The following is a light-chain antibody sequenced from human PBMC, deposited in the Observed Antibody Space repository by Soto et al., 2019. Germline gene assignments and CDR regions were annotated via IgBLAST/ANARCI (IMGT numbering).Light chain of an antibody. CDR1: DIGSKG. CDR3: QVWDSGSAPVV. V-gene: IGLV3-21*04. CDR2: SDT. Sequence: SYELTQPPSVSVAPGKTASISCGGNDIGSKGVHWYQQKTGQAPVLVIYSDTDLPPVITERFSGSNSANLATLTISRVEAGDEADYYCQVWDSGSAPVVFGGGTKLTVL. J-gene: IGLJ2*01.